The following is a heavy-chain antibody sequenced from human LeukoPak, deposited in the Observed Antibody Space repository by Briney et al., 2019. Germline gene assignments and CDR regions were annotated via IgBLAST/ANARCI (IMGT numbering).Heavy chain of an antibody. D-gene: IGHD6-6*01. CDR3: ARNEYDWFDP. Sequence: SETLSLTCTVSGGSISSGSYDWSWIRQPAGKGLEWIGRIYTSGSTNYNPSLRSRVTISVDTSKNQFSLKLSSVTAADTAVYYCARNEYDWFDPWGQGTLVTVSS. CDR1: GGSISSGSYD. J-gene: IGHJ5*02. V-gene: IGHV4-61*02. CDR2: IYTSGST.